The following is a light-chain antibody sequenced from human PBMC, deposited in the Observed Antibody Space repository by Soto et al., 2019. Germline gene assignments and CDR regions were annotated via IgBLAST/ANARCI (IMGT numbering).Light chain of an antibody. CDR2: DAS. CDR3: QQLNGYLELT. V-gene: IGKV1-9*01. J-gene: IGKJ4*01. Sequence: DIQLTQSPSFLSPSIGESVTITCRASQGISTYLAWYQQKLGKAPKLXXYDASTLQSGVPSRFSGSRSGTEFTLTISSLQPEDFATYYCQQLNGYLELTFGGGTKVDIK. CDR1: QGISTY.